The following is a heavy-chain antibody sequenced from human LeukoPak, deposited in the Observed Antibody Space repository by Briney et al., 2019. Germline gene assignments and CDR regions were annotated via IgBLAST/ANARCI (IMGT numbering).Heavy chain of an antibody. CDR2: IYTSGST. CDR1: GGSISSGSYY. D-gene: IGHD2-15*01. CDR3: ARDYCSGGSCFYF. J-gene: IGHJ4*02. Sequence: SSETLSLTCTVSGGSISSGSYYWSWIRQPAGKGLEWIGRIYTSGSTNYNPSLKSRVTISVDTSKNQFSLKLSSVTAADTAVYYCARDYCSGGSCFYFWGQGALVTVSS. V-gene: IGHV4-61*02.